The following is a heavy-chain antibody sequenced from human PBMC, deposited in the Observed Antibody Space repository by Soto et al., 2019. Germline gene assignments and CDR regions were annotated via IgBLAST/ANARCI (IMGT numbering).Heavy chain of an antibody. CDR3: ARDLIYCGGSCYSPCLPYYGMDV. Sequence: EVQLVESGGDLVQPGGSLRLSCAASGFTFSSYAMNWVRQAPGKGLEWVSYISISSRTIYYADSVKGRFTISRDNAKNSLYLQMNSLRDEDTAVYYCARDLIYCGGSCYSPCLPYYGMDVWGQGTTDTVSS. V-gene: IGHV3-48*02. CDR2: ISISSRTI. D-gene: IGHD2-21*02. J-gene: IGHJ6*02. CDR1: GFTFSSYA.